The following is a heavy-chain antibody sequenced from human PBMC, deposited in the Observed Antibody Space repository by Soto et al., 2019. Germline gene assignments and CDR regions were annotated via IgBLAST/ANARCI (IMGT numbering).Heavy chain of an antibody. CDR2: IYYSGST. Sequence: SETLSLTCTVSGGSISSGDYYWSWIRQPPGKGLEWIGYIYYSGSTYYNPSLKSRVTISVDTSKNQFSLKLSSVTAADTAVYYCARTYDILTGYSWFDYWGQGTLVTVSS. CDR1: GGSISSGDYY. V-gene: IGHV4-30-4*01. CDR3: ARTYDILTGYSWFDY. J-gene: IGHJ4*02. D-gene: IGHD3-9*01.